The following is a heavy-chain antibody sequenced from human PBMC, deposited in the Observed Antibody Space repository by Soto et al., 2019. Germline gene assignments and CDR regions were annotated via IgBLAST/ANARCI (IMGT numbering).Heavy chain of an antibody. D-gene: IGHD2-8*01. Sequence: QVQLVQSGAEVKKPGASVKVSCKASGYTFTSYYMHLVRQAPGQGLEWIGIINPSGGSPSYAHKFQGRVIMTRDTSTSTVYMGLSSLRSEDTAVYYCARAFVGVAAFDIWGQGKMVTVAS. CDR1: GYTFTSYY. V-gene: IGHV1-46*03. J-gene: IGHJ3*02. CDR2: INPSGGSP. CDR3: ARAFVGVAAFDI.